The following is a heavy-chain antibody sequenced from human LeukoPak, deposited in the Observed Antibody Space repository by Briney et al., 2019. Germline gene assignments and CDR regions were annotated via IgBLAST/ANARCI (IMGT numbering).Heavy chain of an antibody. CDR1: GFTFSSYA. J-gene: IGHJ6*02. CDR2: ISGSGGST. V-gene: IGHV3-23*01. Sequence: GGSLRLSCAASGFTFSSYAMSWVRQAPGKGLEWVSAISGSGGSTYYTDSVKGRFTISRDNSKNTLYLQMNSLRAEDTAVYYCAKEDSSSYYYYYYGMDVWGQGTTVTVSS. CDR3: AKEDSSSYYYYYYGMDV. D-gene: IGHD6-6*01.